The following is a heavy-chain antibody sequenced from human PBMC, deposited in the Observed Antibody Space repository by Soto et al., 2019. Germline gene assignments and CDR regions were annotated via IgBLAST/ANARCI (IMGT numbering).Heavy chain of an antibody. CDR3: ARRTHLGYYYYMDV. V-gene: IGHV1-18*01. CDR2: ISAYNGNT. J-gene: IGHJ6*03. CDR1: GYTFTSYG. Sequence: QVQLVQSGAEVKKPGASVKVSCKASGYTFTSYGISWVRQAPGQGLEWMGWISAYNGNTNYAQKLQGRVTMTADTTTSTAYMELRSLRSDDTVVYYGARRTHLGYYYYMDVWGKGTTDTVFS.